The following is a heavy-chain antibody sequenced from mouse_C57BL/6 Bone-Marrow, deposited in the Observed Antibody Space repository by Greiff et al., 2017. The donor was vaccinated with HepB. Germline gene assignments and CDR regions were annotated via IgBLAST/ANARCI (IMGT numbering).Heavy chain of an antibody. Sequence: EVQLQQSGPELVKPGASVKISCKASGYTFTDYYMNWVKQSHGKSLEWIGDINPNNGGTSYNQKFKGKATLTVDKSSSTAYMELRRLTSEDSSVYYCANHYDYDAWFAYWGQGTLVTVSA. CDR1: GYTFTDYY. CDR3: ANHYDYDAWFAY. D-gene: IGHD2-4*01. J-gene: IGHJ3*01. V-gene: IGHV1-26*01. CDR2: INPNNGGT.